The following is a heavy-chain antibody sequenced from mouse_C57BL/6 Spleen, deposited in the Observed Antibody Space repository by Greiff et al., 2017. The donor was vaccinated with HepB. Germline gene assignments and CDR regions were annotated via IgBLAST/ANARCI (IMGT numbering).Heavy chain of an antibody. Sequence: DVKLQESGPGLVKPSQSLSLTCSVTGYSITSGYYWNWIRQFPGNKLEWMGYISYDGSNNYNPSLKNRISITRDTSKNQFFLKLNSVTTEDTATYYCARIYDGYYPYWGQGTLVTVSA. CDR3: ARIYDGYYPY. CDR1: GYSITSGYY. J-gene: IGHJ3*01. CDR2: ISYDGSN. D-gene: IGHD2-3*01. V-gene: IGHV3-6*01.